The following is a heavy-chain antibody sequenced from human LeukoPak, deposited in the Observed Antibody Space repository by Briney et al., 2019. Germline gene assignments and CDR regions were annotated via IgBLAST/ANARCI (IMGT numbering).Heavy chain of an antibody. J-gene: IGHJ4*02. CDR2: FSSDGINK. D-gene: IGHD6-6*01. Sequence: RLXXAAXXFTXXXYGMQXVRXAPXXXXXXXAXFSSDGINKYYADSVEGRFTVSRDNSINTVYLQMNTLSKEDTAVYYCARGGGIAARQPPANWGQGTLVTVSS. CDR3: ARGGGIAARQPPAN. CDR1: XFTXXXYG. V-gene: IGHV3-30*06.